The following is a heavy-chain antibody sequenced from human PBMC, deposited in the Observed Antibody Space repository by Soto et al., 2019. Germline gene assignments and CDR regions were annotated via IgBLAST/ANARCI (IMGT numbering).Heavy chain of an antibody. V-gene: IGHV3-53*01. CDR1: GFTVSDS. D-gene: IGHD6-19*01. CDR2: IHSDGST. CDR3: ARDASGPFDY. J-gene: IGHJ4*02. Sequence: GGSLRLSCSVAGFTVSDSMSWVRQAPGKGLECVSFIHSDGSTHYTDSVRGRFTISRDNSKNTLYLQMDRLRVDDTAVYFCARDASGPFDYWGQGTLVTVSS.